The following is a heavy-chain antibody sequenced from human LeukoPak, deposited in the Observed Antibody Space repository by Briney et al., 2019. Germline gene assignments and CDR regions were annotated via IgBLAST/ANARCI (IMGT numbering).Heavy chain of an antibody. D-gene: IGHD2-2*01. CDR3: VRGPYALY. Sequence: GGSLRLSCEASGFTFSDYWLSWVRQAPGKRLEWVANIKQDGSEKNYVDSVKGRFTISRDNAKNSLYLQMNSLRAEDTAVYYCVRGPYALYWGQGTLVSVSS. CDR2: IKQDGSEK. CDR1: GFTFSDYW. J-gene: IGHJ4*02. V-gene: IGHV3-7*01.